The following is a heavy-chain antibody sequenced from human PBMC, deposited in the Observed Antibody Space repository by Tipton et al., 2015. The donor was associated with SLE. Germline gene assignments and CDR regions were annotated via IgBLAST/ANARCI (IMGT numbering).Heavy chain of an antibody. CDR3: VRDRQWLIGDC. CDR2: INTDGSNT. Sequence: SLRRSCAASGFTFSSYWMHWVRQAPGKGLVWISRINTDGSNTNYAASVKGRFTISRDNAKNTLYLQMDSLRAEDTGVYYCVRDRQWLIGDCWGQGTLVTVSS. V-gene: IGHV3-74*01. J-gene: IGHJ4*02. D-gene: IGHD6-19*01. CDR1: GFTFSSYW.